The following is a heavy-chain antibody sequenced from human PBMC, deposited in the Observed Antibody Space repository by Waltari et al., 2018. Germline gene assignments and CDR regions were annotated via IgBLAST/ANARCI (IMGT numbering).Heavy chain of an antibody. CDR1: GGSISSYY. J-gene: IGHJ6*03. CDR2: IYTSGST. CDR3: ARESIAAADDYYYYYMDV. V-gene: IGHV4-4*07. Sequence: QVQLQESGPGLVKPSETLSLTCTVSGGSISSYYWSWIRQPAGKGLEWIGRIYTSGSTNYNPSRKSRVTMSVDTSKNQFSLKLSSVTAADTAVYYCARESIAAADDYYYYYMDVWGKGTTVTISS. D-gene: IGHD6-13*01.